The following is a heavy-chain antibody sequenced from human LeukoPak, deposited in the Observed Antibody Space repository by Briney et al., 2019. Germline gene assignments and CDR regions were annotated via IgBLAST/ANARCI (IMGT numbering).Heavy chain of an antibody. V-gene: IGHV4-38-2*02. Sequence: PSETLSLTCTVSDYSISSGYYWGWIRQPPGKGLEWIGNIYHSGSTYYNPSLKSRVTISVDTSKNQFSLKLSSVTAADTAVYYCARTTEAHSWRTRYYDYYMDVWGKGTTVTVSS. CDR1: DYSISSGYY. D-gene: IGHD6-13*01. CDR2: IYHSGST. J-gene: IGHJ6*03. CDR3: ARTTEAHSWRTRYYDYYMDV.